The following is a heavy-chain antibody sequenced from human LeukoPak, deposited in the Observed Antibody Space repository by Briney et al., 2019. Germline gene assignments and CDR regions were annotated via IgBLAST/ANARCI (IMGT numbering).Heavy chain of an antibody. Sequence: GGSLRLSCAASGFTFRDYNDYWMSWVRQAPGKGLEWVANIKQDGSEKYYVDSVKGRFTISRDNAKNSLFLQMNSLRAEDTAVYYCARVGRYSYAHNSWGQGTLVTVSS. V-gene: IGHV3-7*01. CDR3: ARVGRYSYAHNS. D-gene: IGHD5-18*01. CDR1: GFTFRDYNDYW. CDR2: IKQDGSEK. J-gene: IGHJ4*02.